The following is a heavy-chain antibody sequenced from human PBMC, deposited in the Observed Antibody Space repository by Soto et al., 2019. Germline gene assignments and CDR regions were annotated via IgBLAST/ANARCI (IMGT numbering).Heavy chain of an antibody. V-gene: IGHV4-4*07. CDR1: GGSISSYY. CDR2: IYTSGST. D-gene: IGHD1-26*01. CDR3: ARDGRGLLGAYYYYGMDV. Sequence: PSETLSLTCTVSGGSISSYYWSWIRQPAGKGLEWIGRIYTSGSTNYNPSLKSRVTMSVDTSKNQFSLKLSSVTAADTAVYYCARDGRGLLGAYYYYGMDVWGQGTTVPVSS. J-gene: IGHJ6*02.